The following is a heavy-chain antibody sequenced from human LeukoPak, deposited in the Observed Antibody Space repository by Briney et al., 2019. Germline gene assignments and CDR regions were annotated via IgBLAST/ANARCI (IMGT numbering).Heavy chain of an antibody. CDR3: AKKSPIFGVVIPLFDY. V-gene: IGHV3-23*01. D-gene: IGHD3-3*01. J-gene: IGHJ4*02. Sequence: GGSLRLSCAGSGFNFSSFVMTWVRQAPGKGLEWVSSISASGRSTYYADSVKGRFTISRDNSKNTLYLQVNSLRAEDTAVYHCAKKSPIFGVVIPLFDYWGQGTLVTVSS. CDR1: GFNFSSFV. CDR2: ISASGRST.